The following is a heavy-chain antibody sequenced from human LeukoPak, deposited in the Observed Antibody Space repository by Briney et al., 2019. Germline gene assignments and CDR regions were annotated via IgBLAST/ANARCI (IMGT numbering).Heavy chain of an antibody. D-gene: IGHD6-13*01. J-gene: IGHJ4*02. CDR1: GFTFSSYW. CDR2: IKQDGSEK. CDR3: ARDPSGSSSWVRFDY. Sequence: GGSLRLSCAASGFTFSSYWMSWVRQAPGKGLEWVANIKQDGSEKHYVDSVEGRFTISRDNAKNSLYLQMNSLRVENTAVYYCARDPSGSSSWVRFDYWGQGTLVTVSS. V-gene: IGHV3-7*01.